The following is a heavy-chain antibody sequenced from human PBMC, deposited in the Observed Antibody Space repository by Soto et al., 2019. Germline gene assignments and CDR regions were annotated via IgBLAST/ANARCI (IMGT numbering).Heavy chain of an antibody. Sequence: SETLSLTCTVSGGSISGGVGGLYYWSWIRRPPGKGLEWIGYIYDSGSTYYNPSLKSRVTISVDTSKNQFSLRLSSVTAADTAVYYCAREVIPLTTDWYFDLWGRGTLVTVSS. CDR1: GGSISGGVGGLYY. CDR3: AREVIPLTTDWYFDL. J-gene: IGHJ2*01. D-gene: IGHD4-17*01. CDR2: IYDSGST. V-gene: IGHV4-30-4*01.